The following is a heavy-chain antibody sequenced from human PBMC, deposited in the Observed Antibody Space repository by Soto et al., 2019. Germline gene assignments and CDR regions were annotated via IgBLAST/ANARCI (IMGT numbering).Heavy chain of an antibody. Sequence: ASVKVSCKASGYTFTNYGVSWLRQAPGQGLEWMGWISAYNGNTNYAQKLQGRVTMTTDTSTSTAYMELRSLRSDDTAVYYCARDAPGWELLGGAFDYWGQGTLVTVSS. J-gene: IGHJ4*02. CDR2: ISAYNGNT. V-gene: IGHV1-18*04. CDR1: GYTFTNYG. D-gene: IGHD1-26*01. CDR3: ARDAPGWELLGGAFDY.